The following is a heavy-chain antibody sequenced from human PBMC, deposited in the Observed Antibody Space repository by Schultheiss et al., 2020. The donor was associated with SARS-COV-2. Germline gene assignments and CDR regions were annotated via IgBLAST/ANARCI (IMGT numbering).Heavy chain of an antibody. D-gene: IGHD2-2*01. CDR2: IYYSGST. CDR3: ARVGSRSTSLYYYGMDV. J-gene: IGHJ6*02. V-gene: IGHV4-59*01. Sequence: GSLRLSCTVSGGSISSYYWSWIRQPPGKGLEWIGYIYYSGSTNYNPSLKSRVTISVDTSKNQFSLKLSSVTAADTAVYYCARVGSRSTSLYYYGMDVWGQGTTVTVSS. CDR1: GGSISSYY.